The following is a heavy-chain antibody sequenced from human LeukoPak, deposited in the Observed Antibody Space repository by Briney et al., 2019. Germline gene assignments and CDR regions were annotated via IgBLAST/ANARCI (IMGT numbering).Heavy chain of an antibody. D-gene: IGHD3-22*01. CDR2: IYYSGST. CDR3: AREGYDSSYYYYLDY. CDR1: GVSISSGDYY. Sequence: SQTLSLTCTVSGVSISSGDYYGSWIRQHPGKGLEWIGNIYYSGSTYYNPSLKSRVTISVDTSKSQFSLKLSSVTAADTAVYYCAREGYDSSYYYYLDYWGQGTLVTVSS. V-gene: IGHV4-31*03. J-gene: IGHJ4*02.